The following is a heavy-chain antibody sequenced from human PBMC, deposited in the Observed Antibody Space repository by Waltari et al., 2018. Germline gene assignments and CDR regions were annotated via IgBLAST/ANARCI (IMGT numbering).Heavy chain of an antibody. CDR3: AGDVRGADAFDI. J-gene: IGHJ3*02. V-gene: IGHV4-61*02. D-gene: IGHD3-10*01. CDR2: IYTSGST. Sequence: QVQLQESGPGLVKPSQTLSLTCTVSGGSISSRSYYWSWIRQPAGKGLEWIGRIYTSGSTNYNPSLKSRVTISVDTSKNQFSLKLSSVTAADTAVYYCAGDVRGADAFDIWGQGTMVTVSS. CDR1: GGSISSRSYY.